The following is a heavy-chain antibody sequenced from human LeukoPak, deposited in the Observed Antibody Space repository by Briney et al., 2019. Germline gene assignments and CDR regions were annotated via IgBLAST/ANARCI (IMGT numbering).Heavy chain of an antibody. Sequence: SETLSLTCTVSGGSISTGDYYWSWIRQPPGKGLEWIGYIYYSGSTYYNPSLKSRVTISVDTSKNQFSLKLSSVPAADTAVYYCAVGHYYHSSGYLFDYWGQGTLVTVSS. CDR3: AVGHYYHSSGYLFDY. CDR1: GGSISTGDYY. J-gene: IGHJ4*02. CDR2: IYYSGST. V-gene: IGHV4-30-4*01. D-gene: IGHD3-22*01.